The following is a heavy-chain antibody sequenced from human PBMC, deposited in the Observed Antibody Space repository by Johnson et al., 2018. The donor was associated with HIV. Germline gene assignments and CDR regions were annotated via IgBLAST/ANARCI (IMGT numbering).Heavy chain of an antibody. CDR1: GFTFNNYA. V-gene: IGHV3-30*04. CDR3: AKDLVPLYYDFWSGPDDAFNI. Sequence: QVQLVEYGGGVVQPGRSVRLSCAASGFTFNNYAMHWVRQAPGKGLEWVAVISYDGSYEYYADSVKGRFTISRDNFKNTLYLQMNSLRDEDTAVYCCAKDLVPLYYDFWSGPDDAFNIWGQGTMVTVSS. CDR2: ISYDGSYE. J-gene: IGHJ3*02. D-gene: IGHD3-3*01.